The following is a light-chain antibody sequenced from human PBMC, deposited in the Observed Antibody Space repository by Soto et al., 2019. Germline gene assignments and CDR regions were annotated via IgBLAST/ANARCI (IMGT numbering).Light chain of an antibody. J-gene: IGKJ2*01. CDR1: QSVSSN. V-gene: IGKV3-15*01. Sequence: EIVMTQSTATLSVSPGEGATLSCRASQSVSSNLAWYQHKPGQAPRLLIYGASTRATGIPARFSGGGSGTEFALTISSLQSEDFAIYYCQQYDKWYTFGQGTKLEIK. CDR3: QQYDKWYT. CDR2: GAS.